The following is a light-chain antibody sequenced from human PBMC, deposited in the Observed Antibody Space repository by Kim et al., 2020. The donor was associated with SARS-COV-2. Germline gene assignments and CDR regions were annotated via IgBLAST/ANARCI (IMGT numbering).Light chain of an antibody. V-gene: IGKV3-15*01. CDR1: QSISNK. CDR3: QQYSNWPTWT. Sequence: EIVMTQSPATLSVSPGERVTLSCRASQSISNKLAWYQQNPGQAPRLLIYDASPRATGIPARFSGSGSGTEFTLIISSLQSEDFAVYYCQQYSNWPTWTFGQGTKVEIK. CDR2: DAS. J-gene: IGKJ1*01.